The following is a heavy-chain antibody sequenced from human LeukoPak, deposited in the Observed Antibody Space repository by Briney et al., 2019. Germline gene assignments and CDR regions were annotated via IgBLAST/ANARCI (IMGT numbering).Heavy chain of an antibody. CDR2: INWNGGST. V-gene: IGHV3-23*01. D-gene: IGHD2-15*01. J-gene: IGHJ6*03. CDR1: GFTFSSYW. Sequence: GGSLRLSCVASGFTFSSYWMTWVRQAPGKGLEWVSGINWNGGSTTYADSVKGRFTISRDNSKNTLYLQMNSLRAEDTAVYYCAKEGYCSGDTCYGGYYMDVWGKGTTVTISS. CDR3: AKEGYCSGDTCYGGYYMDV.